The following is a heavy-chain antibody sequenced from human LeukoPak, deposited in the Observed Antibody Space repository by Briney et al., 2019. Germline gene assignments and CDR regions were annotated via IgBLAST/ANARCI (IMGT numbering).Heavy chain of an antibody. CDR1: GFTFSSYG. J-gene: IGHJ4*02. CDR3: ARRKRIAVAGKHFDY. D-gene: IGHD6-19*01. CDR2: INHSGST. Sequence: GSLRLSCAASGFTFSSYGMHWVRQPPGKGLEWIGEINHSGSTNYNPSLKSRVTISVDTSKNQFSLKLSSVTAADTAVYYCARRKRIAVAGKHFDYWGQGTLVTVSS. V-gene: IGHV4-34*01.